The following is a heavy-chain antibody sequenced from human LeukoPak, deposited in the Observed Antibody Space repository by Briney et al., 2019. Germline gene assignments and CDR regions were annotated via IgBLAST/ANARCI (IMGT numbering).Heavy chain of an antibody. J-gene: IGHJ4*02. Sequence: GESLKISCKGSGYSFTSYWTGWVRQMPGKGLEWMGIIYPGDSDTRYSPSFQGQVTISADKSISTAYLQWSSLKASDTAMYYCARRYCSSTSCYGENYFDYWGQGTLVTVSS. V-gene: IGHV5-51*01. D-gene: IGHD2-2*01. CDR3: ARRYCSSTSCYGENYFDY. CDR2: IYPGDSDT. CDR1: GYSFTSYW.